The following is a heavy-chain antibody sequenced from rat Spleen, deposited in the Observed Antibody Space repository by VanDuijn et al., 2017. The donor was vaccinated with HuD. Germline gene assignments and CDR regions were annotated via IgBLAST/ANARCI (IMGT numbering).Heavy chain of an antibody. J-gene: IGHJ2*01. Sequence: EVQLQESGPGLVKPSQSLSLICSVTGYSITSSYRWNWIRKFPGNKLEWMGYITNAGNTNYNPSLKSRISITRDTSKNQFFLQVNSVTTEDTATYYCAACYDGTYYYFDYWGQGVMVTVSS. D-gene: IGHD1-12*02. V-gene: IGHV3-3*01. CDR3: AACYDGTYYYFDY. CDR2: ITNAGNT. CDR1: GYSITSSYR.